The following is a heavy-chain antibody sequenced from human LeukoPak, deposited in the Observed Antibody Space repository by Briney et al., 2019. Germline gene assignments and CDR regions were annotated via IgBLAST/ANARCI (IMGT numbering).Heavy chain of an antibody. Sequence: SETLSLTCTVSGGSISSYYWSWIRQPPGKGLEWIGYIYYSGSTNYNPSLKSRVTISVDTSKNQFSLQLNSVTPEDTAVYYCARTGGGSLNSWGQGTLVTVSS. J-gene: IGHJ4*02. CDR2: IYYSGST. CDR1: GGSISSYY. D-gene: IGHD3-16*01. CDR3: ARTGGGSLNS. V-gene: IGHV4-59*12.